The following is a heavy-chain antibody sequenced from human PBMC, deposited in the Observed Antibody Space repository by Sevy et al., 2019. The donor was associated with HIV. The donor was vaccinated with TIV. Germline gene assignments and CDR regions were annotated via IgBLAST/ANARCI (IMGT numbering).Heavy chain of an antibody. Sequence: GGSLRLSCAASGFTFAKYSMSWLRQAPGKGLEWVSTISLGCGRINYAYSVKGRFTIARDDSKNTLYLQMNSLRAEDTAKCFCEREECNQPHDYWGQGTLVTVSS. CDR2: ISLGCGRI. CDR1: GFTFAKYS. J-gene: IGHJ4*02. CDR3: EREECNQPHDY. V-gene: IGHV3-23*01. D-gene: IGHD3-3*01.